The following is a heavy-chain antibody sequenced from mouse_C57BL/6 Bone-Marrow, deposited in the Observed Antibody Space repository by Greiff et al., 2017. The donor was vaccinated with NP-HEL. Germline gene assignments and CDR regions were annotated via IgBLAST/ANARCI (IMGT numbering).Heavy chain of an antibody. CDR2: IDPSDSYT. CDR3: ARDLLWYLFDY. Sequence: QVQLKQPGAELVKPGASVKLSCKASGYTFTSYWMQWVKQRPGQGLEWIGEIDPSDSYTNYNHKFKGKATLTVDTSSSTADMQLSSLTSEDSAVYYCARDLLWYLFDYWGQGTTLTVSS. V-gene: IGHV1-50*01. CDR1: GYTFTSYW. J-gene: IGHJ2*01. D-gene: IGHD2-1*01.